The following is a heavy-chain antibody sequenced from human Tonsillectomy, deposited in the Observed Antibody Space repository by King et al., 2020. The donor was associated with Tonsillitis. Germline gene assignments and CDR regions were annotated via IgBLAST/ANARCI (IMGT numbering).Heavy chain of an antibody. V-gene: IGHV1-46*03. J-gene: IGHJ5*02. Sequence: VQLVESGAEVKKPGASVKVSCKASGYTFTNYYILWVRQAPGQGLEWMGIINPNGGRTTYAQNFQGRVTMTSDTSTSTVHMELSSLRSDDTAIYYCARIRELTLFDPWGQGTLVIVSS. CDR3: ARIRELTLFDP. D-gene: IGHD1-7*01. CDR2: INPNGGRT. CDR1: GYTFTNYY.